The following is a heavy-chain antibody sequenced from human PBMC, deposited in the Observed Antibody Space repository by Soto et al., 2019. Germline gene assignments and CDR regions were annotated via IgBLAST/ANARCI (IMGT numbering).Heavy chain of an antibody. CDR1: GFTFSSYG. D-gene: IGHD5-18*01. V-gene: IGHV3-33*01. J-gene: IGHJ4*02. Sequence: QVQLVESGGGVVQPGRSLRLSCAASGFTFSSYGMHWVRQAPGKGLEWVAVIWYDGSNKYYADSVKGRFTISRDNAKNTLYLQMNSLRAEDTAVYYCARVRGGGTAMVKTIDYWGQGTLVTVSS. CDR3: ARVRGGGTAMVKTIDY. CDR2: IWYDGSNK.